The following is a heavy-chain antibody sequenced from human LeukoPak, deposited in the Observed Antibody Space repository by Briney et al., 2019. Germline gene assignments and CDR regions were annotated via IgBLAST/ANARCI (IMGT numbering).Heavy chain of an antibody. CDR3: ARDPRDTVTLNDY. CDR1: GYTFTSHD. V-gene: IGHV1-8*01. CDR2: MNPNSGNT. J-gene: IGHJ4*02. Sequence: GASVKVSCKASGYTFTSHDINWVRQATGQGLEWMGWMNPNSGNTGYAQKFQGRVTMTRNTSISTAYMELSSLRSEDTAVYYCARDPRDTVTLNDYWGQGTLVTVSS. D-gene: IGHD4-17*01.